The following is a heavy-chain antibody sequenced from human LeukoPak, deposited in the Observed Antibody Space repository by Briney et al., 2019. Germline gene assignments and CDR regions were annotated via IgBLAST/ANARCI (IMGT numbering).Heavy chain of an antibody. V-gene: IGHV3-15*01. CDR3: NTLLHYSSSSEGY. CDR2: IKSKTDGETT. J-gene: IGHJ4*02. D-gene: IGHD6-6*01. Sequence: GGSLRLSCATSGFTFSNAWMSWVRQAPGKGLEWVGQIKSKTDGETTDYAAPVKGRFTISRDDSKNTLYLQMNSLKTEDTAVYYCNTLLHYSSSSEGYWGQGTLVTVSS. CDR1: GFTFSNAW.